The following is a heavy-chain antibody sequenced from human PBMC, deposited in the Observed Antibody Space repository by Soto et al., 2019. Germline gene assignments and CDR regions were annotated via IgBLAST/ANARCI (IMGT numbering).Heavy chain of an antibody. D-gene: IGHD3-22*01. Sequence: QVPLVQSGAEVKKPGSSVKVSCKASGGTFSSYAISWVRQAPGQGLEWMGGSIPIFGTANYAQKFQGRVTITADESTSTAYMELSSLRSEDTAVYYCAGTPPYYDSSVHPYWYFDLWGRGTLVTVSS. V-gene: IGHV1-69*01. J-gene: IGHJ2*01. CDR1: GGTFSSYA. CDR2: SIPIFGTA. CDR3: AGTPPYYDSSVHPYWYFDL.